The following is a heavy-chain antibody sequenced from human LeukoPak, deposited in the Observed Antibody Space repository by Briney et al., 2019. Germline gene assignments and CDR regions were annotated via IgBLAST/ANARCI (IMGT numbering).Heavy chain of an antibody. CDR2: INHSGST. CDR1: GGSFSGYY. D-gene: IGHD2-2*01. J-gene: IGHJ5*02. Sequence: PSETLSLTCAVYGGSFSGYYWSWIRQPPGKGLEWIGEINHSGSTNYNPSLKSRVTISVDTSKNQFSLKLSSVTAADTAVYYCASTPITDIVVVPAAGPGNWFDPWGQGTLVTVSS. CDR3: ASTPITDIVVVPAAGPGNWFDP. V-gene: IGHV4-34*01.